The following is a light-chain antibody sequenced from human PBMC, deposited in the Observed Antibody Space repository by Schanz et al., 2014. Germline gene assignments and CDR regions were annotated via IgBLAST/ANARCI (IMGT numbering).Light chain of an antibody. CDR2: GAS. V-gene: IGKV3-20*01. CDR3: QQYDTWPLT. Sequence: EIVLTQSPATLSLSPGERATLSCRASQSVASDYLAWYRQKPGQAPRLLIYGASSRATGIPDRFSGSGSGTEFTLTISSLQSEDFAVYYCQQYDTWPLTFGGGTKVEIK. CDR1: QSVASDY. J-gene: IGKJ4*01.